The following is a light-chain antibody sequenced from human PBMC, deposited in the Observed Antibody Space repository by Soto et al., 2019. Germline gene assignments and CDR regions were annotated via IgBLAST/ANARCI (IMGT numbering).Light chain of an antibody. J-gene: IGKJ2*01. CDR2: KAS. CDR1: QSISRW. Sequence: DIQMTQSPSALSASVGDRVTITCRASQSISRWLAWYQQKPGKATTLLIYKASSLESGVPSRFSGSGAGTEFTLTISRLQPDDVATYYGQQYSGHYTFGQGTKLEI. CDR3: QQYSGHYT. V-gene: IGKV1-5*03.